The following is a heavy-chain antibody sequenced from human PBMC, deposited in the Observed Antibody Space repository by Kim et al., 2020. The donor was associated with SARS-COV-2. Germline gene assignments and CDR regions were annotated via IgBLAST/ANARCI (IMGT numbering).Heavy chain of an antibody. CDR1: GFTFSSYW. D-gene: IGHD3-10*01. CDR3: ARGYLYGSLDY. CDR2: IKQDGSEK. J-gene: IGHJ4*02. Sequence: GGSLRLSCAASGFTFSSYWMSWVRQAPGKGLEWVANIKQDGSEKSYVDSVKGRFTISRDNAKNSLFLQMNSLRAEDTAVYYCARGYLYGSLDYWGQGTLVTVSS. V-gene: IGHV3-7*01.